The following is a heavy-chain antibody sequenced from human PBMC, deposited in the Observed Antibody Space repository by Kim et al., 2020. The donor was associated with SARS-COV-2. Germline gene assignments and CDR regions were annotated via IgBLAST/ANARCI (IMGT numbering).Heavy chain of an antibody. CDR3: ARDEALYCSSTSCYVNYYSYKRAA. J-gene: IGHJ6*03. V-gene: IGHV3-7*01. D-gene: IGHD2-2*01. CDR2: IKQDGSEK. CDR1: GFTFSSYW. Sequence: GGSLRLSCAASGFTFSSYWMSWVRQAPGKGLEWVANIKQDGSEKYYVDSVKGRFTISRDNAKNSLYLQMNSLRAEDTAVYYCARDEALYCSSTSCYVNYYSYKRAAWGKGTPFT.